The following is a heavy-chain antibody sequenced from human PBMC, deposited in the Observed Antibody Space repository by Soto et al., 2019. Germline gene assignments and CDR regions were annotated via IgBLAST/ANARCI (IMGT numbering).Heavy chain of an antibody. CDR2: ISGSSGST. V-gene: IGHV3-23*01. J-gene: IGHJ4*02. CDR1: GFTFSSYA. CDR3: AKTQPPTWYYFDY. Sequence: GGSLRLSCAASGFTFSSYAMSWVRQAPGKGLEWVSTISGSSGSTYYADSVKGRFTISRDNSKNMLYLQMNSLRAEDTAVYYCAKTQPPTWYYFDYWGQGTLVTVSS.